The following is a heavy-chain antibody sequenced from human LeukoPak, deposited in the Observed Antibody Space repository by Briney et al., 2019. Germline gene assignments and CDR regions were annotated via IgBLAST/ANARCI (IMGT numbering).Heavy chain of an antibody. J-gene: IGHJ5*02. CDR1: GGTFSSYA. V-gene: IGHV1-69*01. Sequence: SVKVSCKASGGTFSSYAISWVRQAPGQGLEWMGGIIPIFGTANYAQKSQGRVTITADESTSTAYMELSSLRSEDTAVYYCARDGLRYFDWFQSYNWFDPWGQGTLVTVSS. D-gene: IGHD3-9*01. CDR2: IIPIFGTA. CDR3: ARDGLRYFDWFQSYNWFDP.